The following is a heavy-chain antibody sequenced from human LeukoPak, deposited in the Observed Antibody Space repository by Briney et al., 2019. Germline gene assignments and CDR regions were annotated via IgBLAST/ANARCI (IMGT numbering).Heavy chain of an antibody. CDR1: GYTFTSYG. V-gene: IGHV1-18*04. CDR3: ARDSPYDYVWGSYRQTFDY. Sequence: ASVKVSCKASGYTFTSYGISWVRQAPGQGLEWMGWISAYNGNTNYAQKLQGRVTMTTDTSTSTGYMELRSLRSDDTAVYYCARDSPYDYVWGSYRQTFDYWGQGTLVTVSS. CDR2: ISAYNGNT. D-gene: IGHD3-16*02. J-gene: IGHJ4*02.